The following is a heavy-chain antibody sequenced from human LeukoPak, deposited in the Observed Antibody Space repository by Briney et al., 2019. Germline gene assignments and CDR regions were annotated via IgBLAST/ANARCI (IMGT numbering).Heavy chain of an antibody. D-gene: IGHD3-22*01. CDR2: ISAYNGNT. CDR3: ARGRYYYDSSGYGSFDL. CDR1: GYTFTSYG. V-gene: IGHV1-18*01. Sequence: ASVKVSCKASGYTFTSYGISWVRQAPGQGLEWMGWISAYNGNTNYAQKLQGRVTTTTDTSTSTAYMELRSLRSDDTAVYYCARGRYYYDSSGYGSFDLWGRGTLVTVSS. J-gene: IGHJ2*01.